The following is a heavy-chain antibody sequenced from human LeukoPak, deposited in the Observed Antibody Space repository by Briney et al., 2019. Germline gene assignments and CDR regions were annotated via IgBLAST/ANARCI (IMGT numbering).Heavy chain of an antibody. CDR1: AYTFTIYD. CDR2: MNPNSGNT. D-gene: IGHD1-26*01. Sequence: ASVTVSCTASAYTFTIYDINWVRQAPGQGLEWMGWMNPNSGNTGYAQKFQGRVTMTRNTSISTDYMELSSLRSGDTAVYYCARIGGNDAFDIWGQGTMVTVSS. V-gene: IGHV1-8*01. J-gene: IGHJ3*02. CDR3: ARIGGNDAFDI.